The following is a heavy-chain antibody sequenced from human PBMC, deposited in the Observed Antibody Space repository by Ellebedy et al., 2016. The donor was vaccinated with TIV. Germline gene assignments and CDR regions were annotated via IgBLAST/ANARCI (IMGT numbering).Heavy chain of an antibody. D-gene: IGHD2-15*01. Sequence: MPSETLSLTCTLSGGSISSYYWSWIRQPPGKGLEWIGYINYSGSTNYNPSLKSRVTLSVDTSKNQFSLKLSSVTAADTAVYYCARDGGGGSQHDAFDIWGQGTMVTVSS. CDR2: INYSGST. CDR3: ARDGGGGSQHDAFDI. J-gene: IGHJ3*02. CDR1: GGSISSYY. V-gene: IGHV4-59*01.